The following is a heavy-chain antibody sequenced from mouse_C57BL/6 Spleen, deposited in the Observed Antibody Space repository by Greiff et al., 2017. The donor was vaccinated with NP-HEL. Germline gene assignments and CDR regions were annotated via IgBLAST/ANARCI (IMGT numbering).Heavy chain of an antibody. Sequence: QVQLQQPGAELVKPGASVKLSCKASGYTFTSSWMHWVKQRPGRGLEWIGRIDPNSGGTKYNEKFKSKATLTVDKPSSTAYLQLSSLTSEDSSVYYCASRDYYGSSYYAMDYWGQGTSVTVSS. J-gene: IGHJ4*01. CDR1: GYTFTSSW. CDR3: ASRDYYGSSYYAMDY. V-gene: IGHV1-72*01. D-gene: IGHD1-1*01. CDR2: IDPNSGGT.